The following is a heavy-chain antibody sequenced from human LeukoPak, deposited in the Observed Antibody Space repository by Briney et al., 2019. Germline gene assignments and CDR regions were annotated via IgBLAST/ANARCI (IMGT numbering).Heavy chain of an antibody. V-gene: IGHV1-2*02. CDR1: GYTFTGYY. CDR2: INPNSGGT. CDR3: AREFIAAAGYFDY. J-gene: IGHJ4*02. Sequence: ASVTVSCKASGYTFTGYYMHWVRQAPGQGLEWMGWINPNSGGTNYAQKFQGRVTMTRDTSISTAYMELSRLRSDDTAVYYCAREFIAAAGYFDYWGQGTLVTVSS. D-gene: IGHD6-13*01.